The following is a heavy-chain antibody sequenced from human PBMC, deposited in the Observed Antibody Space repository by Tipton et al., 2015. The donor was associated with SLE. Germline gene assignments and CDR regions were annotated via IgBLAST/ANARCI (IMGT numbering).Heavy chain of an antibody. CDR3: ARRPWGGFDY. CDR1: GYSISSGYY. CDR2: FYHSGST. J-gene: IGHJ4*02. D-gene: IGHD3-10*01. Sequence: TLSLTCNVSGYSISSGYYWGWIRQFPGKGLEWIGSFYHSGSTYYNPSLKSRVTISVDTSKNQFSLRLTSVTAADTAVYYCARRPWGGFDYWGQGTLVTVSS. V-gene: IGHV4-38-2*02.